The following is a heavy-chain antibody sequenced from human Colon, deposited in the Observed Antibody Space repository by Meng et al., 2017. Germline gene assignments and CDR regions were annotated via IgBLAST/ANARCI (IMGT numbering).Heavy chain of an antibody. CDR2: IQYSGNT. V-gene: IGHV4-30-4*01. CDR3: ARNPVIPDARTFDF. J-gene: IGHJ4*02. CDR1: GGSINSADYY. Sequence: QVQLQESSPGAVKPSQTLSVTCTISGGSINSADYYWNCIRRSPGKGMEWRGYIQYSGNTYYTPSLKSRLTMSLDTSKNQFSLRLTSVTAADPAVYYCARNPVIPDARTFDFWGQGALVTVSS. D-gene: IGHD2-2*01.